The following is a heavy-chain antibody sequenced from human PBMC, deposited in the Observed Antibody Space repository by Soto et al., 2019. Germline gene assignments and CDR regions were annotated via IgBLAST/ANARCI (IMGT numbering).Heavy chain of an antibody. Sequence: ESGGGVVQPGRSLRLSCAASGFSFSSYGMHWVRQAPGKGLEWVAYVSYDGSKTYYADSVEGRFSISRDNSQNTLFLQMNSLRTEDTAMYFCAKDQSGGERFDPWGQGTLVTVSS. CDR2: VSYDGSKT. CDR1: GFSFSSYG. J-gene: IGHJ5*02. D-gene: IGHD1-26*01. V-gene: IGHV3-30*18. CDR3: AKDQSGGERFDP.